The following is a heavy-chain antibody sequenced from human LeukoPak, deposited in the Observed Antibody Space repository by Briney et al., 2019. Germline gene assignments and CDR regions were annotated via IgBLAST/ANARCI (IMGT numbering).Heavy chain of an antibody. CDR1: RFTFSDYY. CDR3: ARDSRSGGFDY. Sequence: PGGSLRLSCAASRFTFSDYYMSWIRQAPGKGLEWTSHISDTGSSTYYADSVKGRFTISRDNMKNSLYLQMNSLRAEDTAVYYCARDSRSGGFDYWGQGTLVTVSS. J-gene: IGHJ4*02. V-gene: IGHV3-11*04. CDR2: ISDTGSST. D-gene: IGHD6-6*01.